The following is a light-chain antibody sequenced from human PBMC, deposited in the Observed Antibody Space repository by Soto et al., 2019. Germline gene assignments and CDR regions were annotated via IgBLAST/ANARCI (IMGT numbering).Light chain of an antibody. CDR1: QDITNY. Sequence: DIQMTQSPSSLSASVGDRVTITCQASQDITNYLNWYQQKPGQAPKLLIYDASDLETGVPSRFSGSGSGKYFTFTKDTLLPEDVATYYCQQYDNLPYSFGQGTKLEIK. CDR3: QQYDNLPYS. V-gene: IGKV1-33*01. J-gene: IGKJ2*03. CDR2: DAS.